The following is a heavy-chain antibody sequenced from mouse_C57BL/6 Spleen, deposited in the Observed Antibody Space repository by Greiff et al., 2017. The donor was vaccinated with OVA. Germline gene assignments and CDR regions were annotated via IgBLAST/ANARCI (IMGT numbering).Heavy chain of an antibody. CDR1: GFTFSSYG. CDR2: ISSGGSYT. J-gene: IGHJ2*01. CDR3: ARHAYDGYHLDY. V-gene: IGHV5-6*02. D-gene: IGHD2-3*01. Sequence: EVKLVESGGDLVKPGGSLKLSCAASGFTFSSYGMSWVRQTPDKRLEWVATISSGGSYTYYPDSVTGRFTISRDNAKNTLYLQMSSLKSEDTAMYYCARHAYDGYHLDYWGQGTTLTVSS.